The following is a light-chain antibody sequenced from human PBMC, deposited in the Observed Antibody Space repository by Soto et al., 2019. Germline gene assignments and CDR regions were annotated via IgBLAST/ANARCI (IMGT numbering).Light chain of an antibody. CDR1: QSISSW. J-gene: IGKJ2*01. V-gene: IGKV1-5*01. CDR3: QQYNSYSHT. Sequence: DIQMTQSPSTLSASVGDRVTITCRASQSISSWLAWYQQKSGKAPKLLIYDASSLESGVPSRFSGSGSGTDFTLTISSLQPDDFATYYCQQYNSYSHTFGQGTKLDIK. CDR2: DAS.